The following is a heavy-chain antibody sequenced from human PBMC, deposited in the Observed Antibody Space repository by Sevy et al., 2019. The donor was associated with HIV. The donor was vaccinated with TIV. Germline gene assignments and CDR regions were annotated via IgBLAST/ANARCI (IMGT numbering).Heavy chain of an antibody. D-gene: IGHD6-19*01. V-gene: IGHV3-23*01. CDR3: AKEWTLLSDWYGEFDY. Sequence: LSLTCAASGFTFTNYGMHWVRQAPGKGLEWVSGISNSGANTYYAESVRGRFTVSRDNSKNTVYLQLNSLRAEDTAIYYCAKEWTLLSDWYGEFDYWGQGTLVTVSS. CDR2: ISNSGANT. J-gene: IGHJ4*02. CDR1: GFTFTNYG.